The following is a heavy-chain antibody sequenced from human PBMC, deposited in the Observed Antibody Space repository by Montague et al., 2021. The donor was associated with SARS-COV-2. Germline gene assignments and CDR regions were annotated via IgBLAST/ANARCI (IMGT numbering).Heavy chain of an antibody. CDR3: ARVRYYGSGTSLGMDV. J-gene: IGHJ6*02. CDR1: GGSFSGYY. V-gene: IGHV4-34*01. D-gene: IGHD3-10*01. Sequence: SETLSLTCAVYGGSFSGYYWSWIRQPPGKGLEWIGEINHSGSANYNPSLKSRVTISVDTSKNQFSLKLSSVTAADTAVYYCARVRYYGSGTSLGMDVWGQGTTVNVSS. CDR2: INHSGSA.